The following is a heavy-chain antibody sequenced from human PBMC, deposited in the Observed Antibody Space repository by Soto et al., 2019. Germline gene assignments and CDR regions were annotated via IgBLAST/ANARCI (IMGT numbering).Heavy chain of an antibody. Sequence: QVQLVQSGAEVKKPGSSVKVSCKTSGGTFSSYAISWVRQAPGQGLEWMGGIIPMFGTANYAQKFQGRVTITADESTSTAYMELSSLRSEDTAVYYCARPRANYHDSRGYYYSTFDYWGQGTLVTVSS. CDR2: IIPMFGTA. J-gene: IGHJ4*02. V-gene: IGHV1-69*12. D-gene: IGHD3-22*01. CDR1: GGTFSSYA. CDR3: ARPRANYHDSRGYYYSTFDY.